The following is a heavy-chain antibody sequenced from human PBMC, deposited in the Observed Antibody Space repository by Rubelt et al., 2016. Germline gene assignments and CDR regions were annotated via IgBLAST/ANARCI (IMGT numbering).Heavy chain of an antibody. CDR1: GFTFGDYA. V-gene: IGHV3-49*04. CDR3: TRNGVAYDY. D-gene: IGHD4-17*01. Sequence: EVQLVESGGGLVQPGRSLRLSCTASGFTFGDYAMSWVRQAPGKGLEWVGFIRSKAYGGTTEYAASVKGRFTISRDDSKSIAYLQMNSLKTEDTAVYYCTRNGVAYDYWGQGTLVTVSS. CDR2: IRSKAYGGTT. J-gene: IGHJ4*02.